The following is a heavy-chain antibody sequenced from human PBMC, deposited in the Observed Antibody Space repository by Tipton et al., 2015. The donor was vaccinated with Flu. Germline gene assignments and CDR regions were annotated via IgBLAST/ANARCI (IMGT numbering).Heavy chain of an antibody. Sequence: VQLVQSGGGLVQPGRSLRLSCATSGFTFDDYAMHWVRQGPGKGLEWVSSISWNSGNIDYAESVKGRFTISRDNAKKSLFLEMNSLTSEDTALYYCAKGFGTYGNFEYWGQGTLVTVSS. CDR1: GFTFDDYA. CDR3: AKGFGTYGNFEY. CDR2: ISWNSGNI. J-gene: IGHJ4*02. V-gene: IGHV3-9*01. D-gene: IGHD3-10*01.